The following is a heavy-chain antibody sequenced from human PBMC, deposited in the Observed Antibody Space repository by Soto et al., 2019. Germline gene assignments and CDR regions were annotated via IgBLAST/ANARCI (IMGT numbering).Heavy chain of an antibody. V-gene: IGHV4-31*02. J-gene: IGHJ5*02. D-gene: IGHD3-10*01. CDR3: ARVTYYYGSGSYPWFDP. Sequence: WTLIRHHPGKGLEWIGNIHYSGRANYNPSLESRITISVDTSNNQFSLKVTSVTAAHTAVYFCARVTYYYGSGSYPWFDPWGQGTLVTVSS. CDR2: IHYSGRA.